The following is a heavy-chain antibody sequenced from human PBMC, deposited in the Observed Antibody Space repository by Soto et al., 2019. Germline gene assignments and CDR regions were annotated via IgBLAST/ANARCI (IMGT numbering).Heavy chain of an antibody. CDR2: IYYSGST. V-gene: IGHV4-39*01. CDR1: GGSISSSSYY. Sequence: PSETLSLTCTVSGGSISSSSYYWGWIRQPPGKGLEWIGSIYYSGSTYYNPSLKSRVTISVDTSKNQFSLKLSSVTAADTAVYYCARRDYIWGSYHYWGQGTLVTVSS. J-gene: IGHJ4*02. CDR3: ARRDYIWGSYHY. D-gene: IGHD3-16*02.